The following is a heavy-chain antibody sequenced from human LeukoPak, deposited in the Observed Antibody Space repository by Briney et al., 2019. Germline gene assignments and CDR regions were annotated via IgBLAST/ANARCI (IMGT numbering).Heavy chain of an antibody. J-gene: IGHJ3*02. D-gene: IGHD3-22*01. CDR3: ARDLYDSSESAFDI. V-gene: IGHV3-30-3*01. CDR2: ISYDGSNK. Sequence: GRSLRLSCAASGFTFSNYAMHWVRQAPGKGLEWVAVISYDGSNKYYADSVKGRFTISRDNSKNTLYLQMNSLRAEDTAVYYCARDLYDSSESAFDIWGQGTMVTVSS. CDR1: GFTFSNYA.